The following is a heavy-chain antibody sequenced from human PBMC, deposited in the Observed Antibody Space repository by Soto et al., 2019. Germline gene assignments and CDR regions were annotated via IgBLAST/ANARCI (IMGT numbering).Heavy chain of an antibody. CDR3: AKDLRDGYNYY. CDR1: GFTFSTYA. V-gene: IGHV3-30*01. CDR2: ISYDGSTK. Sequence: HVQLVESGGGVVQPGKSLRLSCAASGFTFSTYAMHWVRQAPGKGLEWVTLISYDGSTKYYADSVKGRFTISRDNSKKTLYLQMNSLRPDDTAVYFCAKDLRDGYNYYWGQGTLVTVSS. D-gene: IGHD5-12*01. J-gene: IGHJ4*02.